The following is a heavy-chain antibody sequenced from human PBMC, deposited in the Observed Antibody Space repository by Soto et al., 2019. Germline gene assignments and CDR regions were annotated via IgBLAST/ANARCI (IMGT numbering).Heavy chain of an antibody. CDR3: ARVVGDFWSGYYYYGMDV. J-gene: IGHJ6*02. CDR2: ICHSGST. V-gene: IGHV4-31*03. CDR1: GGSISSAAYY. D-gene: IGHD3-3*01. Sequence: SETLSLTCTVSGGSISSAAYYWSWIRQHPGKGLEGIGYICHSGSTYYTPSLKSRVIIAADTSKNQFSLKLSSVTAADTAVYYCARVVGDFWSGYYYYGMDVWGQGTTVTVSS.